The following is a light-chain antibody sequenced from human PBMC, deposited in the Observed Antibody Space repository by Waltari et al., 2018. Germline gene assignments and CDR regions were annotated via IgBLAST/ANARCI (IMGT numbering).Light chain of an antibody. CDR2: AAA. V-gene: IGKV1-8*01. CDR3: QQYYSYPWA. J-gene: IGKJ1*01. CDR1: QGISGY. Sequence: AIRMTQSPSSFSASTVGRVTITCRASQGISGYLAWYQQKPGKAPKLLIYAAATLQSGVPSRFSGSGSGTDFTLTISCLQSEDFATYYCQQYYSYPWAFGQGTKVEIK.